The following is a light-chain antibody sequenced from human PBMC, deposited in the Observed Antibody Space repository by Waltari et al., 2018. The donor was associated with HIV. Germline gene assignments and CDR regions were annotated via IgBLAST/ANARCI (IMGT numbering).Light chain of an antibody. V-gene: IGLV1-47*01. J-gene: IGLJ3*02. Sequence: QSVLTQPPSASGTPGQRVPISCSGRRYNTGKNFIYWYQQFPGTAPKLLIYRNDQRPSGVPDRFSGSKSGTSASLAISGLRSEDEADYYCATWDDSLSGWVFGGGTKLTVL. CDR1: RYNTGKNF. CDR2: RND. CDR3: ATWDDSLSGWV.